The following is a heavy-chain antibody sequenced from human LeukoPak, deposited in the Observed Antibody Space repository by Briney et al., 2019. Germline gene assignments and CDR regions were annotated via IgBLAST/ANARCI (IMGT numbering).Heavy chain of an antibody. J-gene: IGHJ1*01. V-gene: IGHV4-34*01. D-gene: IGHD3-22*01. CDR1: GGSFSGYY. Sequence: SETLSLTCAVYGGSFSGYYWSWLRQPPGKGLEWIGEINHSGSTNYNPSLKSRVTISVDTSKNQFSLKLSSVTAADTAVYYCARGGVGYYYDSSGYRAGYFQHWGQGTLVTVSS. CDR3: ARGGVGYYYDSSGYRAGYFQH. CDR2: INHSGST.